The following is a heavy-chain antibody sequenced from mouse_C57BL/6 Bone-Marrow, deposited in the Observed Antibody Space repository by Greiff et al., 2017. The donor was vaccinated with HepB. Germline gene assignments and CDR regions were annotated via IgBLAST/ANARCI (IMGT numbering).Heavy chain of an antibody. D-gene: IGHD4-1*01. V-gene: IGHV3-6*01. J-gene: IGHJ2*01. Sequence: EVQVVESGPGLVKPSQSLSLTCSVTGYSITSGYYWNWIRQFPGNKLEWMGYISYDGSNNYNPSLKNRISITRDTSKNQFFLKLNSVTTEDTATYYCARGGLGVFDYWGQGTTLTVSS. CDR1: GYSITSGYY. CDR2: ISYDGSN. CDR3: ARGGLGVFDY.